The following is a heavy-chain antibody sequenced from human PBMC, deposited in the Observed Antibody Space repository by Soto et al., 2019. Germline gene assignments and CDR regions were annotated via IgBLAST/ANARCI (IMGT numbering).Heavy chain of an antibody. CDR1: GYTFTGYY. J-gene: IGHJ6*02. D-gene: IGHD5-12*01. CDR3: ARVPTLEMATIRHYYGMDV. Sequence: ASVKVSCKASGYTFTGYYMHWVRQAPGQGLEWLGWINPNSGGTNYAQKFQGRVTMTRDTSISTAYMELSRLRSGDTAVYYCARVPTLEMATIRHYYGMDVWGQGTTVTVSS. V-gene: IGHV1-2*02. CDR2: INPNSGGT.